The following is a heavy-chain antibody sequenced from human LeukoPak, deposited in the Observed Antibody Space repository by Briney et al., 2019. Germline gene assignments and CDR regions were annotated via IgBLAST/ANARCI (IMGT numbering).Heavy chain of an antibody. J-gene: IGHJ5*02. Sequence: TGGSLRLSCAASGFTFSSYSMNWVRQAPGKGLEWVGFIRSKAYGGTTEYAASVKGRFTISRDDSKSIAYLQMNSLKTEDTAVYYCTRIVVVAATLGWFDPWGQGTLVTVSS. CDR3: TRIVVVAATLGWFDP. CDR1: GFTFSSYS. D-gene: IGHD2-15*01. V-gene: IGHV3-49*04. CDR2: IRSKAYGGTT.